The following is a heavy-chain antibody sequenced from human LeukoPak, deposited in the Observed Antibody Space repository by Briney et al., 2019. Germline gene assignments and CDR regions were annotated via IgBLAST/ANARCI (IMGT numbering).Heavy chain of an antibody. J-gene: IGHJ3*02. CDR2: IYISGST. CDR3: ARIAAAMGGAFDI. D-gene: IGHD6-13*01. Sequence: PSETLSLTCAVYGGSFSSYYWSWIRQPAGKGLEWIGRIYISGSTNYNPSLKSRVTMSVDTSKNQFSLKLSSVTAADTAVYYCARIAAAMGGAFDIWGQGTMVTVSS. CDR1: GGSFSSYY. V-gene: IGHV4-59*10.